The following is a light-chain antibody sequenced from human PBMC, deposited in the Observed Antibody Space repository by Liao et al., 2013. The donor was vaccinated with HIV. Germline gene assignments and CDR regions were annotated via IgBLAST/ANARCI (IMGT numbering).Light chain of an antibody. CDR1: NIGSKS. Sequence: SYVLTQPPSVSVAPGKTAIITCGGNNIGSKSVHWYQQKPGQAPVLVIYYDSDRPSGIPERFSGSNSGNTATLTISGTQAMDEADYYCQAWDSSVVFGGGTKLTVL. V-gene: IGLV3-21*01. CDR3: QAWDSSVV. CDR2: YDS. J-gene: IGLJ2*01.